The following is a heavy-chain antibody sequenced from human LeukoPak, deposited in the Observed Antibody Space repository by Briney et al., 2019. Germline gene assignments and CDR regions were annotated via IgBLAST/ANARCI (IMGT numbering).Heavy chain of an antibody. Sequence: SETLSLTCTVSGGSISTYYWSWIRQPPGKGLEWIGYIYYTGSTTYNPSLRSRVAISIDTSKNQFSLRLNSVTAADTAVYYCARGRGDSRGTSFDYWGKEPRVTVSS. CDR1: GGSISTYY. J-gene: IGHJ4*02. CDR3: ARGRGDSRGTSFDY. D-gene: IGHD3-22*01. CDR2: IYYTGST. V-gene: IGHV4-59*01.